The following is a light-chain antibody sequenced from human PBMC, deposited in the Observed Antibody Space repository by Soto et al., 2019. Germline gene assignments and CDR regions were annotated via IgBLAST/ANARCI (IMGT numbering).Light chain of an antibody. CDR2: ENN. J-gene: IGLJ2*01. CDR3: GTWDSSLSSVV. V-gene: IGLV1-51*02. Sequence: QSVLTQPPSVSAAPGQRGTISCSGSSFNIGNNYVSWYQQLPGTAPKLLNYENNKRPSGIPDRFSGSKSGTSATLGITGLQTGDEADYYCGTWDSSLSSVVFGGGTKVTVL. CDR1: SFNIGNNY.